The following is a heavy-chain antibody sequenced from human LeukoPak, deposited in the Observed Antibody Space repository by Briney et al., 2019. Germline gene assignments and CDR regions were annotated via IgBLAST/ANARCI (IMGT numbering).Heavy chain of an antibody. D-gene: IGHD3-22*01. V-gene: IGHV1-2*02. Sequence: ASVKVSRKASGYTFTGYYMHWVRQAPGQGLEWMGWINPNSGGTNYAQKFQGRVTMTRDTSISTAYMELSRLRSDDTAVYYCARPGSTYYYDSSGYYFGYYFDYWGQGTLVTVSS. CDR3: ARPGSTYYYDSSGYYFGYYFDY. CDR2: INPNSGGT. CDR1: GYTFTGYY. J-gene: IGHJ4*02.